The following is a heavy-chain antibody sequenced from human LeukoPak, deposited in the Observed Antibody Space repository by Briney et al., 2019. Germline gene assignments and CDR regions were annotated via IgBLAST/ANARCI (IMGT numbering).Heavy chain of an antibody. J-gene: IGHJ4*02. D-gene: IGHD3-22*01. CDR3: ARGTYCDSSGYVDY. CDR1: GGTFSSYA. V-gene: IGHV1-69*04. Sequence: SVKVSCKASGGTFSSYAISWVRQAPGQGLEWMGRIIPILGIANYAQKFQGRVTITADKSTSTAYMELSSLRSEDTAVYYCARGTYCDSSGYVDYWGQGTLVTVSS. CDR2: IIPILGIA.